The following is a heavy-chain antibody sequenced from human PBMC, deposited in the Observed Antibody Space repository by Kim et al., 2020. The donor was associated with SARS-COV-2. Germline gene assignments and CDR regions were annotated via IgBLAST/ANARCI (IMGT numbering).Heavy chain of an antibody. CDR3: AGEGDSGSYFSG. Sequence: YYAASVKGPFTTARDKSKNTLYLQMTSLRAEDTAVYYCAGEGDSGSYFSGWGQGTLVTVSS. V-gene: IGHV3-33*01. J-gene: IGHJ4*02. D-gene: IGHD1-26*01.